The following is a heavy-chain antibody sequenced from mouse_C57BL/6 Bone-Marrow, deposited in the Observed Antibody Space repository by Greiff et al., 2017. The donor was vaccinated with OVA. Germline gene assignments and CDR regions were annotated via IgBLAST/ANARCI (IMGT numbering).Heavy chain of an antibody. J-gene: IGHJ1*03. CDR3: ARRGTVDWYFGV. CDR2: INPSSGYT. Sequence: QVQLQQSGAELARPGASVKMSCKASGYTFTSYTMHWVKQRPGQGLEWIGYINPSSGYTKYNQKFKDKATLTADKSSSTAYMQLSSLTSEDSAVYYCARRGTVDWYFGVWGTGTTVTVSS. V-gene: IGHV1-4*01. D-gene: IGHD1-1*01. CDR1: GYTFTSYT.